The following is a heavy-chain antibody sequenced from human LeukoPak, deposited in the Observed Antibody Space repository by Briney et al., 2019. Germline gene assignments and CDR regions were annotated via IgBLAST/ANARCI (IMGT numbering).Heavy chain of an antibody. D-gene: IGHD3-10*02. CDR2: FSYSGST. CDR3: ARLFGENAFDI. V-gene: IGHV4-59*08. J-gene: IGHJ3*02. CDR1: GGSISSYY. Sequence: SETLSLTCTVSGGSISSYYWSWIRQPPGKGLEWIGYFSYSGSTNYNSSLKSRVTISVDTSKNQFSLKLSSVTAADTAVYYCARLFGENAFDIWGQGTMVTVSS.